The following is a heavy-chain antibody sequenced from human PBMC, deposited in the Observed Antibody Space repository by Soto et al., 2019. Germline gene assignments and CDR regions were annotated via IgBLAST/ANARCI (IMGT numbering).Heavy chain of an antibody. CDR1: GGTFSSYT. D-gene: IGHD4-17*01. CDR2: INPNSGGT. Sequence: ASVKVSCKASGGTFSSYTISWVRQAPGQGLEWIGWINPNSGGTNYAQKFQGWVTMTRDTSISTAYMELSRLRSDDTAVYYCARGATVVTRYYYYYYGMDVWGQGTTVTVSS. CDR3: ARGATVVTRYYYYYYGMDV. J-gene: IGHJ6*02. V-gene: IGHV1-2*04.